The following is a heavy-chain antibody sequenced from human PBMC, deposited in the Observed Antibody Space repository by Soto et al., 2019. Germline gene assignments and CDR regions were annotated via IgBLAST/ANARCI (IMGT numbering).Heavy chain of an antibody. CDR3: ARVAPRDGYNYAIGGNNCFDP. V-gene: IGHV4-30-4*01. J-gene: IGHJ5*02. CDR2: THYSGST. CDR1: GGSINSGDFY. D-gene: IGHD5-12*01. Sequence: KASETLSLTCIVSGGSINSGDFYWSWIRQPPGKGLEWIGHTHYSGSTYYKPYLQSRVTISVDMSKNQFSLELSSVTAADTAVYYCARVAPRDGYNYAIGGNNCFDPWGQGPILTVYS.